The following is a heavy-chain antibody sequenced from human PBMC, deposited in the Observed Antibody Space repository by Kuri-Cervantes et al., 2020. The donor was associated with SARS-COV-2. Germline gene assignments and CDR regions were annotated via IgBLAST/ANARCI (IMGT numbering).Heavy chain of an antibody. Sequence: SVKVSCKASGGTFSSYAISWVRQAPGQGLEWMGGIIPIYGTANYAQKFQGRVTITADKSTSTAYMELSSLRSEDTAVYYCAGSRWLQLDYYYYYGMDVWGQGTTVTVSS. CDR3: AGSRWLQLDYYYYYGMDV. V-gene: IGHV1-69*06. CDR1: GGTFSSYA. J-gene: IGHJ6*02. D-gene: IGHD5-24*01. CDR2: IIPIYGTA.